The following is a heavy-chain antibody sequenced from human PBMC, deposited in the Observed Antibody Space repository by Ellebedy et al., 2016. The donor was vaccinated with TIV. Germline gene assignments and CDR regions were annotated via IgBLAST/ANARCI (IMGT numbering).Heavy chain of an antibody. V-gene: IGHV4-59*01. CDR2: IYYSGST. J-gene: IGHJ3*02. D-gene: IGHD5-24*01. Sequence: SETLSLXXTVSGGSINGYYWSWIRQPPGKELEWIAYIYYSGSTNYTPSLRSRVTISLDTSKNQFSLRLNSVTAADTAMYYCARSRNGYNYEAFDIWGQGTMVTVSS. CDR1: GGSINGYY. CDR3: ARSRNGYNYEAFDI.